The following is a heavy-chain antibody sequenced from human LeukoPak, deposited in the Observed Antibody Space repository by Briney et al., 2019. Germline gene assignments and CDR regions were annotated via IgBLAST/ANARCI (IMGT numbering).Heavy chain of an antibody. CDR1: GGTFSSYA. Sequence: EASVKVSCKASGGTFSSYAISWVRQAPGQGLEWMGGIIPIFGTANYAQKFQGRVTITADESTSTAYMELSSLRSEDTAVYYCARRGYYDSSGYYTYCFDYWGQGTLVTVSS. CDR3: ARRGYYDSSGYYTYCFDY. J-gene: IGHJ4*02. D-gene: IGHD3-22*01. V-gene: IGHV1-69*13. CDR2: IIPIFGTA.